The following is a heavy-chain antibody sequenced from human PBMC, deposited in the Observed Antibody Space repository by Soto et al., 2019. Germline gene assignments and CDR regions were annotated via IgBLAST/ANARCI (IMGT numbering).Heavy chain of an antibody. CDR3: AREKSSGAFDI. Sequence: QVQLVQSGAEVKKPGASVKVSCKTSGYTFTSYDINWVRQATGQGLEWMGWMNPNSGNTAYAQKCQXXVTMTRNTSISTAYMELSSLRSEDTAVYYCAREKSSGAFDIWGQGTMVTVSS. V-gene: IGHV1-8*01. CDR2: MNPNSGNT. J-gene: IGHJ3*02. CDR1: GYTFTSYD. D-gene: IGHD1-26*01.